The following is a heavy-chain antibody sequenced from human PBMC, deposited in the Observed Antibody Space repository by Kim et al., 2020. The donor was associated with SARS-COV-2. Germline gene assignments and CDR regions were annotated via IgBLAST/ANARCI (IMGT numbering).Heavy chain of an antibody. D-gene: IGHD2-21*02. CDR2: INAANGNT. CDR3: ARDACGGDCYMCGGNDY. J-gene: IGHJ4*02. V-gene: IGHV1-3*01. Sequence: ASVKVSCKASGYTFTRYAIHWVRQAPGQRLEWMGWINAANGNTKYSQKFQGRATITRDTSASTAYMELSSLRSEDTAVYYCARDACGGDCYMCGGNDYWGQGTLVTVSS. CDR1: GYTFTRYA.